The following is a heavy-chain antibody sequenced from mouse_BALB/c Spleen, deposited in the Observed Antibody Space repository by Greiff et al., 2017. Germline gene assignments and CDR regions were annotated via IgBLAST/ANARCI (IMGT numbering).Heavy chain of an antibody. V-gene: IGHV5-17*02. Sequence: DVKLQESGGGLVQPGGSRKLSCAASGFTFSSFGMHWVRQAPEKGLEWVAYISSGSSTIYYADTVKGRFTISRDNPKNTLFLQMTSLRSEDTAMYYCARERDCYYGSRGDFGYWGQGTTRTVAA. CDR1: GFTFSSFG. CDR2: ISSGSSTI. J-gene: IGHJ2*01. CDR3: ARERDCYYGSRGDFGY. D-gene: IGHD1-1*01.